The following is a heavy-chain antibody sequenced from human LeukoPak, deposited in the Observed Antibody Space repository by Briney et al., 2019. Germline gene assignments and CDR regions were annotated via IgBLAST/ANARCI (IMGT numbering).Heavy chain of an antibody. CDR3: ARVGYGGNDAFDI. D-gene: IGHD4-23*01. CDR1: GGSVSSGSYY. V-gene: IGHV4-61*01. Sequence: PSETLSLTCTVSGGSVSSGSYYWSWIRQPPGKGLEWIGYIYYSGSTNYNPSLKSRVTISVDTSKNQFSLKLSSVTAADTAVYYCARVGYGGNDAFDIWGQGTMVTVSS. J-gene: IGHJ3*02. CDR2: IYYSGST.